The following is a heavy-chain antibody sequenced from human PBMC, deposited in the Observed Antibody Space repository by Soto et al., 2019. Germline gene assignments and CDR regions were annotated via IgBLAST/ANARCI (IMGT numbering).Heavy chain of an antibody. Sequence: QVQLVQSGADVKKPGASVKVSCKASGYTFTSYGISWVRQAPGQGLEWMGWISAYNGNTNYAQKLQGRVTMTTDTSTSTAYMELRSLRSDDTAVYYCASDLLSDSSYNWFDPWGQGTLVTVSS. CDR1: GYTFTSYG. D-gene: IGHD3-10*01. J-gene: IGHJ5*02. CDR2: ISAYNGNT. V-gene: IGHV1-18*01. CDR3: ASDLLSDSSYNWFDP.